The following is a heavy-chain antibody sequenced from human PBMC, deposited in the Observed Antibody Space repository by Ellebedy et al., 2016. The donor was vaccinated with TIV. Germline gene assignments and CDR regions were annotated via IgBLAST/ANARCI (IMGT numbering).Heavy chain of an antibody. CDR3: VRDSYGHTAPPFY. Sequence: GESLKISCTASGFSFGDYAMSWFRQPPGKGLEWVGFIAGKGYDGTTEYAASVKGRFTISSDDSNDIAYLQMNSLKSEDKAVYYCVRDSYGHTAPPFYWGQGTLVTVSS. J-gene: IGHJ4*02. CDR2: IAGKGYDGTT. V-gene: IGHV3-49*03. D-gene: IGHD5-18*01. CDR1: GFSFGDYA.